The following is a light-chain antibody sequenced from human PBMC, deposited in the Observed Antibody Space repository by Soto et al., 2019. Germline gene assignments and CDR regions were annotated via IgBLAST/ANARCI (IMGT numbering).Light chain of an antibody. CDR2: DVS. CDR3: CSYAGNSLWV. J-gene: IGLJ3*02. CDR1: SSDNY. V-gene: IGLV2-11*01. Sequence: QSVLTQPRSVSGSPGQSVTISCTGTSSDNYVSWYQQHPGKAPKLMIYDVSKWPSGVPDRFSGSKSGNTASLTISGLQAEDEADYYCCSYAGNSLWVFGGGTKLTVL.